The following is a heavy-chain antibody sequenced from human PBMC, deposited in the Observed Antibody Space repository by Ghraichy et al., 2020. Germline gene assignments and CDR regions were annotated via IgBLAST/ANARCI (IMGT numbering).Heavy chain of an antibody. V-gene: IGHV4-39*01. CDR3: ARAIFGVVIDY. CDR1: GGSISSSSYY. CDR2: IYYSGST. J-gene: IGHJ4*02. Sequence: SETLSLTCTVSGGSISSSSYYWGWIRQPPGKGLEWIGSIYYSGSTYYNPSLKSRVTISVDTSKNQFSLRLSSVPAADTAVYYCARAIFGVVIDYWGQGTLVTVSS. D-gene: IGHD3-3*01.